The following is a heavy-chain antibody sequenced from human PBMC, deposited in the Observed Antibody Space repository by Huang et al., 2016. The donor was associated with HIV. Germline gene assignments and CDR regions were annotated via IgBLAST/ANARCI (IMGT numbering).Heavy chain of an antibody. J-gene: IGHJ3*01. CDR1: GGTFNTLA. D-gene: IGHD6-13*01. CDR2: MVPRLSAT. CDR3: AREGETWYGRPTAAFEV. Sequence: VQLTQSGPEVKRPGSSVRVACTASGGTFNTLAFNWVRQAPGQGLEYVGGMVPRLSATNYAQRFRDRVTISADKSSRTVYLEVRGLSMADTAVFYCAREGETWYGRPTAAFEVWGQGTTVTVSS. V-gene: IGHV1-69*14.